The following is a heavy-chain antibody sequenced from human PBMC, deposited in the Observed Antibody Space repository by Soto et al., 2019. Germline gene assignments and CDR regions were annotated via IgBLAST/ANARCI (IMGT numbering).Heavy chain of an antibody. CDR1: GVSISSYY. D-gene: IGHD4-17*01. CDR3: AREDYGDYVFDY. Sequence: PWETLSLTCTVSGVSISSYYWSWIRQPPGKGLEWIGYINYSGSSNYNPSLKSRVTISVDTSKNQFSLKLSSVTAADTAVYYCAREDYGDYVFDYWGQGTLVTVSS. CDR2: INYSGSS. V-gene: IGHV4-59*01. J-gene: IGHJ4*02.